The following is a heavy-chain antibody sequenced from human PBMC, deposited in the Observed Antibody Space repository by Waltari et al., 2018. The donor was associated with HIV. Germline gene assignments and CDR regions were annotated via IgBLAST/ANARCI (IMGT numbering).Heavy chain of an antibody. J-gene: IGHJ4*02. V-gene: IGHV2-5*02. CDR1: GFSLSARPVG. CDR2: VYWDDDN. Sequence: QITLKESGPTLLKPTQTLTLTCTFSGFSLSARPVGVGWIRQPPGKALEWLAFVYWDDDNRYSPSLKTRLTVSRDTSKSQVVLTMTNMEPVDTATYYCAHRRDRNSDWNYGDLDVWGQGILVTVSS. CDR3: AHRRDRNSDWNYGDLDV. D-gene: IGHD1-7*01.